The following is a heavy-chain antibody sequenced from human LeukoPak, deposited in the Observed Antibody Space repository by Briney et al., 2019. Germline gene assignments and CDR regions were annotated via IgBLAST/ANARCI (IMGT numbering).Heavy chain of an antibody. CDR3: ARAQRYCGSTSCYAPVAF. V-gene: IGHV1-8*01. J-gene: IGHJ4*02. Sequence: GASVKVSCKASGYTFTSYDINWVRQATGQGLEWMGWMNPNSGNTDYAQKFQGRVTMTRNTSITTAYMELSSLRSGDTAVYYCARAQRYCGSTSCYAPVAFWGQGTLVTVSS. CDR2: MNPNSGNT. CDR1: GYTFTSYD. D-gene: IGHD2-2*01.